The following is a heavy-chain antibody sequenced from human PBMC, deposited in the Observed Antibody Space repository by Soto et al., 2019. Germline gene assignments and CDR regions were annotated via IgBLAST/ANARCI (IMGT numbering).Heavy chain of an antibody. Sequence: SETLSLTCTVSGGSVSSGSYYWSWIRQPPGKGLEWIGYIYYSGTTHYNPSLKSRVTISVDTSKKQFSLKLTSVTAADTAVYYCARGRTGDPTFFDYWGRGTLVTVSS. J-gene: IGHJ4*02. CDR3: ARGRTGDPTFFDY. D-gene: IGHD3-16*01. CDR2: IYYSGTT. V-gene: IGHV4-61*01. CDR1: GGSVSSGSYY.